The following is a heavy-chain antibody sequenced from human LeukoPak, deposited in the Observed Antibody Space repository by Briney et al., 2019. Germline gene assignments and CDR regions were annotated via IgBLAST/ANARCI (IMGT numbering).Heavy chain of an antibody. CDR1: GFTFSNYA. D-gene: IGHD3-22*01. V-gene: IGHV3-23*01. J-gene: IGHJ4*02. CDR3: AKPPYYEYDTRGYYYPFDD. Sequence: QPGGSLRLSCAASGFTFSNYAMSWVRQAPGKGLEWVSGISGSGGSTYYADSVKGRFTISGDNSKNILYLQMRSLRAEDTAVYFCAKPPYYEYDTRGYYYPFDDWGQGTLVTVSS. CDR2: ISGSGGST.